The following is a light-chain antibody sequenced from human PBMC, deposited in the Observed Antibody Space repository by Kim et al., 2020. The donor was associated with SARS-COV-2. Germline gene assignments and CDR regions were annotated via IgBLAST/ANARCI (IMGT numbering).Light chain of an antibody. J-gene: IGLJ3*02. CDR1: SSNIGNNT. Sequence: GQRVTISCSGSSSNIGNNTVSWFQQLPGTAPKLLIYTDNQRPSGVPDRFSGSKSGTSASLAISGLQSEDEADYYCAACDASLKGWVFGGGTKLTVL. CDR2: TDN. V-gene: IGLV1-44*01. CDR3: AACDASLKGWV.